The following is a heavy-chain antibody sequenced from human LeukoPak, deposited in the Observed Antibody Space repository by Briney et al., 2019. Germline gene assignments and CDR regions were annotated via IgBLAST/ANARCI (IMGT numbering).Heavy chain of an antibody. V-gene: IGHV4-39*01. D-gene: IGHD3-10*01. Sequence: PSETLSLTCTVSGGSLSTSSYYWGCIRQPPGKGLEWIGSIYHSRSTYYNASLKSRATISADTSKNQFFLKLSSVTAADTAVYYCARHRWMEVYGSGSYYVDYWGQGTLVTVSS. CDR2: IYHSRST. CDR1: GGSLSTSSYY. J-gene: IGHJ4*02. CDR3: ARHRWMEVYGSGSYYVDY.